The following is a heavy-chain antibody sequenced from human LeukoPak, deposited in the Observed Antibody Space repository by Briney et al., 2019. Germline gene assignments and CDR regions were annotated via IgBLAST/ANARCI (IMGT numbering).Heavy chain of an antibody. CDR2: INIDERIT. J-gene: IGHJ6*02. CDR3: AKDGYIAGIYSTNYYYYGMDV. D-gene: IGHD5-12*01. V-gene: IGHV3-74*01. CDR1: GFSFSTQR. Sequence: GGSLRLSCAASGFSFSTQRMHWVRQAPGKGLVWVSYINIDERITGYADSVKGRFTVSRDNAKNTVYLQMNNLRAEDTAVYYCAKDGYIAGIYSTNYYYYGMDVWGQGTTVTVSS.